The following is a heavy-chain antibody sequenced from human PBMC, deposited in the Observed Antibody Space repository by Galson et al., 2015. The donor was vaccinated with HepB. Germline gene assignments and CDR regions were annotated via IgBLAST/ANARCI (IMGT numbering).Heavy chain of an antibody. Sequence: SVKVSCKVSGYTLTELSMHWVRQAPGKGLEWMGGFDPEDGETIYAQKFQGRVTMTEDTSTDTAYMELSSLRSEDTAVYYCATSSVVVAPYYYYMDVWGKGTTVTVSS. V-gene: IGHV1-24*01. CDR1: GYTLTELS. CDR2: FDPEDGET. J-gene: IGHJ6*03. CDR3: ATSSVVVAPYYYYMDV. D-gene: IGHD2-15*01.